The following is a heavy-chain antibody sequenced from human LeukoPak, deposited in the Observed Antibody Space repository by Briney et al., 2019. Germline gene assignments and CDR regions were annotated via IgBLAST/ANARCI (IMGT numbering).Heavy chain of an antibody. Sequence: GGSLRLSCTASGFTLNYWMHWVRQAPGKGLVWVSRINGDGSETYYADSVKGRFTSSRDNAKNTVFLQTNNLRAEDTAVYYCVRDIREYDFWGQGTLVTVSS. D-gene: IGHD3-10*01. J-gene: IGHJ4*02. CDR2: INGDGSET. CDR3: VRDIREYDF. CDR1: GFTLNYW. V-gene: IGHV3-74*01.